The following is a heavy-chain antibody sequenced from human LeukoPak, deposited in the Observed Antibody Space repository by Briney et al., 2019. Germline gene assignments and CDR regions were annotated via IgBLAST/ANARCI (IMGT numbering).Heavy chain of an antibody. CDR3: ARQTGDIVVVPAADSFDY. D-gene: IGHD2-2*01. CDR2: IYHSGST. CDR1: GYSISSGYY. V-gene: IGHV4-38-2*02. Sequence: SETLSLTCTVSGYSISSGYYWGWIRQPPGKGLEWIGSIYHSGSTYYNPSLKSRVTISVVTSKNQFSLKLSSVTAADTAVYYCARQTGDIVVVPAADSFDYWGQGTLVTVSS. J-gene: IGHJ4*02.